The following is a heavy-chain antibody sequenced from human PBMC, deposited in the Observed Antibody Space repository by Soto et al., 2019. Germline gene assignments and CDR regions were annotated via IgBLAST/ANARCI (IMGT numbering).Heavy chain of an antibody. CDR1: GFIFSSYG. Sequence: EVEILESGGDLVQPGGSLRLSCAASGFIFSSYGMMWVRQAPGKGLEWVSGISGSGDITDYADSVKGRFTISRDNSKNTLFLHMNNLRAEDTALYYCAKDLHLWGSSRPYGSDHWGQGTLVTVSS. V-gene: IGHV3-23*01. CDR2: ISGSGDIT. J-gene: IGHJ4*02. CDR3: AKDLHLWGSSRPYGSDH. D-gene: IGHD3-16*02.